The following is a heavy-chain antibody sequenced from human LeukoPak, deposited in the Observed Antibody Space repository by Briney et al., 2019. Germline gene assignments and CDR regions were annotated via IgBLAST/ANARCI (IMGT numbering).Heavy chain of an antibody. CDR3: ARDRSSGYYPEPYY. CDR2: IWYDGSNK. CDR1: GFTFSSYG. J-gene: IGHJ4*02. V-gene: IGHV3-33*01. D-gene: IGHD3-22*01. Sequence: SGGSLRLSCAPSGFTFSSYGMHGVPRAPGKGLEWVAVIWYDGSNKYYAASVKGRFTISRDNSKNTLYLQMNSLRAEDTAVYYCARDRSSGYYPEPYYWGQGTLVTVSS.